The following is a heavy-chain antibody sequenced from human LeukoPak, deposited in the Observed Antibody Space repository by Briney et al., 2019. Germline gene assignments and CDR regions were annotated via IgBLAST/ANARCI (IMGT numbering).Heavy chain of an antibody. J-gene: IGHJ4*02. V-gene: IGHV1-2*02. D-gene: IGHD3-3*01. CDR1: GYTFTGYY. CDR2: LNPNSGGT. CDR3: AREYYDFWSGYSKRYYFDY. Sequence: GASVKVSCKASGYTFTGYYMHWVRQAPGQGLEWMGWLNPNSGGTNYAQKFQGRVTMTRDTSISTAYMELSRLRSDDTAVYYCAREYYDFWSGYSKRYYFDYWGQGTLVTVSS.